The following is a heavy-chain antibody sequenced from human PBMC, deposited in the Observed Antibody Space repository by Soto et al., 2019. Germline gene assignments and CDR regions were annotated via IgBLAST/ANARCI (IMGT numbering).Heavy chain of an antibody. J-gene: IGHJ5*02. Sequence: GGSLRLSCVASGFTFRSYWMTWIRQAPGKGLQWVANINQDGSEIYYVDSVQGRFTISRDNADNSIYLQMNSLRVEDTAVYYCARPGTYCSGGSCFPFGPWGRGTLVTVSS. CDR1: GFTFRSYW. CDR3: ARPGTYCSGGSCFPFGP. CDR2: INQDGSEI. V-gene: IGHV3-7*03. D-gene: IGHD2-15*01.